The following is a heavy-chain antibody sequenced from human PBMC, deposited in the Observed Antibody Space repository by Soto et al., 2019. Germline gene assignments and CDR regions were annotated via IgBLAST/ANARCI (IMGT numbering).Heavy chain of an antibody. J-gene: IGHJ5*02. V-gene: IGHV3-53*02. CDR1: GFTVSSKY. CDR2: IYSGGST. CDR3: ARDGGWYAGLDT. Sequence: EVQLVETGGGLIQPGGSLRLSCAASGFTVSSKYMSWVRQAPGKGLEWVSVIYSGGSTYYADSVKGRFTVSRDNSKNILYLQMNSLRAEDTAVYYCARDGGWYAGLDTWGRGTLVTVSS. D-gene: IGHD6-19*01.